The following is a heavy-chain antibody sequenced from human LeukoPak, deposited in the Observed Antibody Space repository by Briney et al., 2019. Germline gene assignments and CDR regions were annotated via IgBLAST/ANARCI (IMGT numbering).Heavy chain of an antibody. CDR1: GFTFSSYA. J-gene: IGHJ6*03. Sequence: GGSLRPSCAASGFTFSSYAMSWVRQAPGKGLEWVSAISGSGGSTYYADSVKGRFTISRDNSKNTLYLQMNSLRAEDTAVYYCAKDTCSSTSCYFIYYYYMDVWGKGTTVTVSS. CDR2: ISGSGGST. V-gene: IGHV3-23*01. CDR3: AKDTCSSTSCYFIYYYYMDV. D-gene: IGHD2-2*01.